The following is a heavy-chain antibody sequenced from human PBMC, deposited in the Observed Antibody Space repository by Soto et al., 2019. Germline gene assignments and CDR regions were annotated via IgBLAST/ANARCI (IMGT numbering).Heavy chain of an antibody. J-gene: IGHJ6*02. D-gene: IGHD3-10*01. CDR2: ISYDGSDK. V-gene: IGHV3-30-3*01. CDR1: GFTFSSYA. CDR3: GKGIREMVGAPPDYGMDV. Sequence: GGSLRLSCAASGFTFSSYAMHWVRQAPGKGLEWVALISYDGSDKDYADSVKGRFTISRDNSKNTLYLQINSLRAEDTAEYYWGKGIREMVGAPPDYGMDVGGQGTRVTVS.